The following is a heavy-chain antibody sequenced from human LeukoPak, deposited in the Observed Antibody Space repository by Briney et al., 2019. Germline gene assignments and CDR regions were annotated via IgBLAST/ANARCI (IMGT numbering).Heavy chain of an antibody. CDR2: ISWNSGSI. J-gene: IGHJ4*02. V-gene: IGHV3-9*01. Sequence: GGSLRLSCAVSGFTFDDYAMHWVRQAPGKGLEWVSGISWNSGSIGYADSVKGRFTISRDNAKNSLYLQMNSLRAEDTALYYCAKVIYYYDSSGHFDYWGQGTLVTVSS. CDR1: GFTFDDYA. D-gene: IGHD3-22*01. CDR3: AKVIYYYDSSGHFDY.